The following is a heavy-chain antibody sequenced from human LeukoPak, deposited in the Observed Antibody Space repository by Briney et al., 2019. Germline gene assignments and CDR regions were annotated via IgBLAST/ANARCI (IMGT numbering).Heavy chain of an antibody. CDR3: AREGRSNYVRDWFDP. CDR1: GYTFTSYD. CDR2: INPNSGGT. V-gene: IGHV1-2*02. J-gene: IGHJ5*02. Sequence: ASVKVSCKASGYTFTSYDINWVRQATGQGLEWMGWINPNSGGTNYAQKFQGRVTMTRDTSISTAYMELSRLRSDDTAVYYCAREGRSNYVRDWFDPWGQGTLVTVSS. D-gene: IGHD4-11*01.